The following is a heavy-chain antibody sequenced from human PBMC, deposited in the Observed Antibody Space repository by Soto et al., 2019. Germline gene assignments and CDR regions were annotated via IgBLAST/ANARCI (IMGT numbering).Heavy chain of an antibody. CDR3: VCYYPQIVVRELKYYYMDV. Sequence: SETLSLTCTVSGGSISSSSYYWGWIRQPPGKGLEWIGSIYYSGSTYYNPSLKSRVTISVDTSKNQFSLKLSSVTAADTAVYYCVCYYPQIVVRELKYYYMDVWGKGTTVTVSS. J-gene: IGHJ6*03. CDR2: IYYSGST. D-gene: IGHD3-10*01. V-gene: IGHV4-39*01. CDR1: GGSISSSSYY.